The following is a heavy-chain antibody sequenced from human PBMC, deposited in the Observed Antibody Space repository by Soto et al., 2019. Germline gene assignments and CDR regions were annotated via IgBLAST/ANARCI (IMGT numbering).Heavy chain of an antibody. V-gene: IGHV4-59*08. D-gene: IGHD3-10*01. CDR2: IFSSGST. CDR1: GSSISSYY. J-gene: IGHJ4*02. Sequence: QVQLLESGPGLVKPSETLSLTCTVSGSSISSYYWSWIRQPPGKGLEWIGYIFSSGSTNYNPSLKCRVTISVDTSKNQFSLKLSSVTAADTAVYYGARRYGGGFDSWGQGTLVTVSS. CDR3: ARRYGGGFDS.